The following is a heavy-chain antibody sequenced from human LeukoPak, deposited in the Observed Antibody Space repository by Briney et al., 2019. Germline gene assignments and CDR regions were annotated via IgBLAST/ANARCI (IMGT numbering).Heavy chain of an antibody. J-gene: IGHJ4*02. Sequence: PGGSLRLSCAASGFTFSSYSVNWVRQAPGKGLEWVSSISSSSSYIYYADSVKGRFTISRDNAKNSLYLQMNSLRAEDTAVYYCARGDYDILTGYYGVTPDYWGQGTLVTVSS. CDR2: ISSSSSYI. V-gene: IGHV3-21*01. D-gene: IGHD3-9*01. CDR1: GFTFSSYS. CDR3: ARGDYDILTGYYGVTPDY.